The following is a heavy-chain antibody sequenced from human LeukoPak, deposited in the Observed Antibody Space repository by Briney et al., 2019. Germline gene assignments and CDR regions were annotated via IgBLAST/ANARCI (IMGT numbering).Heavy chain of an antibody. D-gene: IGHD4-17*01. CDR1: GFTFDDYA. Sequence: GGSLRLSCAASGFTFDDYAMHWVRQAPGKCLEWVSGISWNSGSIGYADSVKGRFTISRDNAKNSLYLQMNSLRAEDMALYYCAKAPFSMTTVTSFDYWGQGTLVTVSS. V-gene: IGHV3-9*03. J-gene: IGHJ4*02. CDR3: AKAPFSMTTVTSFDY. CDR2: ISWNSGSI.